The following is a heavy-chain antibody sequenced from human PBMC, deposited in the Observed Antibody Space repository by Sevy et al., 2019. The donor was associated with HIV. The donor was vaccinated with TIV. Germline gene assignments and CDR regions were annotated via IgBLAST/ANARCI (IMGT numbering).Heavy chain of an antibody. D-gene: IGHD3-9*01. CDR3: ATVDILTGGGYYVMDV. CDR2: FDPEDGET. CDR1: GYTLTELS. Sequence: ASVKVSCKVSGYTLTELSMHWVRQAPGKGLEWMGGFDPEDGETIYAQKFQGRVTMTEDTSTDTAYMELSSLRSGDTAVYYCATVDILTGGGYYVMDVWGQGTTVTVSS. J-gene: IGHJ6*02. V-gene: IGHV1-24*01.